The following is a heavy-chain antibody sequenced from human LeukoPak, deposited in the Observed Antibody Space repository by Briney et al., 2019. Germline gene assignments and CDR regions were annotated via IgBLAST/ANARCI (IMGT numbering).Heavy chain of an antibody. Sequence: PSETLSLTCTVSGGSINSGNHYWSWIRQPAGKGLEWIGRIFTSGSTNYNPSLKSRVSISVDTSKNQFSLKLRSVTAADTAVYYCARELWSYDSSGYPFDYWGQGTLVTVSS. CDR2: IFTSGST. CDR1: GGSINSGNHY. CDR3: ARELWSYDSSGYPFDY. J-gene: IGHJ4*02. V-gene: IGHV4-61*02. D-gene: IGHD3-22*01.